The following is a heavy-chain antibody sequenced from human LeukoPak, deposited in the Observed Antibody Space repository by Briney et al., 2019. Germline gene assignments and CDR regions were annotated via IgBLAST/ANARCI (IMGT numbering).Heavy chain of an antibody. D-gene: IGHD4-17*01. CDR3: ARTANGDSYIGAFDI. CDR2: IYRSGST. CDR1: GLAVSSDY. Sequence: GGSLRLSCAASGLAVSSDYMSWVRQAPGKGLEWVSVIYRSGSTYYADSVKGRFTISRDDSKNTLYLQMNSLRAEDTAVYYCARTANGDSYIGAFDIWGQGTMVTVSS. J-gene: IGHJ3*02. V-gene: IGHV3-53*01.